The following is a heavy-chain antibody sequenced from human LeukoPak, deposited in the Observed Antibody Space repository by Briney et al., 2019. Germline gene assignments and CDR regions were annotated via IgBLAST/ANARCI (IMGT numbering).Heavy chain of an antibody. J-gene: IGHJ6*03. D-gene: IGHD5-24*01. CDR2: ISSSGSTI. CDR3: ARDSDGYNGTVYYYYYYMDV. CDR1: GFTFSSYE. V-gene: IGHV3-48*03. Sequence: GGSLRLSCAASGFTFSSYEMNWVRQAPGKGLEWVSYISSSGSTIYYADSVKGRFTISRDNAKNSLYLQMNSLRAEDTAVYYCARDSDGYNGTVYYYYYYMDVWGKGTTVTISS.